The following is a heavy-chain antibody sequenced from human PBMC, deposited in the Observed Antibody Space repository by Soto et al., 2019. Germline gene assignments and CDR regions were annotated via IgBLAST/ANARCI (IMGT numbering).Heavy chain of an antibody. J-gene: IGHJ3*02. CDR2: ISGSGGST. Sequence: SLRLSCAASGFTFSSYAMSWVRQAPGKGLEWVSAISGSGGSTYYADSVKGRFTISRDNSKNTLYLQMNSLRAEDTAVYYCAKAHIVVVTAIYAFDIWGQGTMVTVSS. CDR3: AKAHIVVVTAIYAFDI. V-gene: IGHV3-23*01. CDR1: GFTFSSYA. D-gene: IGHD2-21*02.